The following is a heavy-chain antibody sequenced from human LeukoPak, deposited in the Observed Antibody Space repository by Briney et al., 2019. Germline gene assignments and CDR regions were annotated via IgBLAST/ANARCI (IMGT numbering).Heavy chain of an antibody. Sequence: GASVKVSCKASGYTFTSYYMHWVRQAPGRGLEWMGGIIPIFGTANYAQKFQGRVTITADKSTSTAYMELSSLRSEDTAVYYCARHGGSGPPDYYYYMDVWGKGTTVTVSS. V-gene: IGHV1-69*06. CDR2: IIPIFGTA. CDR3: ARHGGSGPPDYYYYMDV. D-gene: IGHD3-16*01. J-gene: IGHJ6*03. CDR1: GYTFTSYY.